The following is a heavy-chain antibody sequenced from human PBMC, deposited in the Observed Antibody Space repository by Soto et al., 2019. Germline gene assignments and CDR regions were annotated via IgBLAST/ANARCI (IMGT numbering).Heavy chain of an antibody. D-gene: IGHD3-10*01. CDR2: ISAYNGNT. V-gene: IGHV1-18*01. CDR1: GYTFTSYG. J-gene: IGHJ4*02. Sequence: ASVKVSCKASGYTFTSYGISWVRQAPGQGLEWMGWISAYNGNTNYAQKLQGRVTMTTDTSTSTAYMELRSLRSDDTAVYYCARALSYYYGSGSYSDLDYWGQGTLVTVS. CDR3: ARALSYYYGSGSYSDLDY.